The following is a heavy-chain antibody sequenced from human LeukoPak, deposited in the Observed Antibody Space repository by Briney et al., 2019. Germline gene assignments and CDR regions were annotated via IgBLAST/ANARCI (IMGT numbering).Heavy chain of an antibody. CDR2: IYYGGNT. CDR3: ARHDSSGPYNAFDI. J-gene: IGHJ3*02. CDR1: GGSISSSSYY. Sequence: SETLTFTCTVSGGSISSSSYYWGWIRQPPGEGLGWIGSIYYGGNTYYNPSLKSRVTMSVDTSKNQFSLKLSSVTAADTAVYYCARHDSSGPYNAFDIWGQGTMVTVSS. D-gene: IGHD3-22*01. V-gene: IGHV4-39*01.